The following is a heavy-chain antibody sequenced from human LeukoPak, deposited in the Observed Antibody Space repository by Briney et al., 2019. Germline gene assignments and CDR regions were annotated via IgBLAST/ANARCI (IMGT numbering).Heavy chain of an antibody. Sequence: GGSLRLSCAASGFTFNTYTMNWVRQAPGKGLEWVSYISGRSGIIDYADSVRGRFTISRDNAKNSLYLQMNSLRAEDTAVYYCARDRGPYSGYDSYYFDYWGQGTLVTVSS. CDR3: ARDRGPYSGYDSYYFDY. CDR2: ISGRSGII. CDR1: GFTFNTYT. J-gene: IGHJ4*02. V-gene: IGHV3-48*01. D-gene: IGHD5-12*01.